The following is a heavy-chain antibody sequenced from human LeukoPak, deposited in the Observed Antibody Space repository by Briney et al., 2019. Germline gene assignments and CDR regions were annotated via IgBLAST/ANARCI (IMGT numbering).Heavy chain of an antibody. D-gene: IGHD3-22*01. CDR3: ARDRIPYYYDSSGAFDY. J-gene: IGHJ4*02. CDR2: INPNSGGT. Sequence: ASVKVSCKASGYTFTGYYMHWVRQAPGQGLEWMGWINPNSGGTNYAQKFQDRVTMTRDTSISTAYMELSRLRSDDTAVYYCARDRIPYYYDSSGAFDYWGQGTLVTVSS. CDR1: GYTFTGYY. V-gene: IGHV1-2*02.